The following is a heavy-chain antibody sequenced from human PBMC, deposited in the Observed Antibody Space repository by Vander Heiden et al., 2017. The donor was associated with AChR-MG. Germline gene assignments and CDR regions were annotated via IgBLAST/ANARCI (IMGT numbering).Heavy chain of an antibody. J-gene: IGHJ1*01. V-gene: IGHV3-7*03. Sequence: VQLVASGRVLVQPGGSLSLSCAASGFPLTSYGMSWVRQAAGKGLEWVANIKQDGSEKYYVDSVKGRFTISRDNAKNSLYLQMNSLRAEDTAVYYCARLDYYGSGSYPKYFQHWGQGTLVTVSS. CDR2: IKQDGSEK. CDR1: GFPLTSYG. D-gene: IGHD3-10*01. CDR3: ARLDYYGSGSYPKYFQH.